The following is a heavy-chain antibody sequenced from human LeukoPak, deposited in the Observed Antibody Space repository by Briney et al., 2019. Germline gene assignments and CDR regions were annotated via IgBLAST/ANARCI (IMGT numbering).Heavy chain of an antibody. J-gene: IGHJ6*03. V-gene: IGHV1-46*01. CDR2: INPSGGST. CDR3: ARIISSTSCYACYYYYYMDV. D-gene: IGHD2-2*01. CDR1: GYTFTSYY. Sequence: ASVKVSCKASGYTFTSYYMHWVRQAPGQGLEWMGIINPSGGSTSYAQKFQGRVTMTRDMSTSTVYMELSSLRSDDTAVYYCARIISSTSCYACYYYYYMDVWGKGTTVTVSS.